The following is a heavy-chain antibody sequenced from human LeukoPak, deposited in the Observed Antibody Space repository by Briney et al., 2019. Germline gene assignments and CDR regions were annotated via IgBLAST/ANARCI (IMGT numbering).Heavy chain of an antibody. CDR2: IKQGGSEK. Sequence: GGSLRLSCAASGLTFSSNWMSWVRQAPGKGLEWVAKIKQGGSEKYYGDSVKGRFTNSRDNAKSALYLQMNSLRAEETAVYYCARDYGGWARGYYYYGMDVWGQGTTVTVS. CDR3: ARDYGGWARGYYYYGMDV. CDR1: GLTFSSNW. D-gene: IGHD4-23*01. V-gene: IGHV3-7*01. J-gene: IGHJ6*02.